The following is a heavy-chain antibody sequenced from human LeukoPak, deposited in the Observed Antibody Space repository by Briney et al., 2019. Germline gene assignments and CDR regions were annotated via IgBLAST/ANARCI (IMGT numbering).Heavy chain of an antibody. J-gene: IGHJ6*02. Sequence: PSETLSLTCTVSGGSISSGDYYWSWIRQPPGKGLEWIGNIYYSGSTYYNPSLKSRVTISVDTSKNQFSLKLSSVTAADTAVYYCARGPYGSGSYYNDQGYYYGMDVWGQGTTVTVSS. CDR2: IYYSGST. V-gene: IGHV4-30-4*01. CDR1: GGSISSGDYY. D-gene: IGHD3-10*01. CDR3: ARGPYGSGSYYNDQGYYYGMDV.